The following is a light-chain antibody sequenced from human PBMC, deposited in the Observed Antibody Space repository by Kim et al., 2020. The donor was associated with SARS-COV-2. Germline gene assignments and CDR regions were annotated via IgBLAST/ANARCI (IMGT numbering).Light chain of an antibody. CDR3: AALDDSLNGWV. V-gene: IGLV1-44*01. J-gene: IGLJ3*02. CDR2: SNN. Sequence: QSVLAQPPSASGTPGQRVTISCSGSNSNIGSNIVNWYQQLPGTAPKLLIYSNNQQASGVPDRFSGSKSGTSASLAISRLQSEDEADYYCAALDDSLNGWVFGGGTKLTVL. CDR1: NSNIGSNI.